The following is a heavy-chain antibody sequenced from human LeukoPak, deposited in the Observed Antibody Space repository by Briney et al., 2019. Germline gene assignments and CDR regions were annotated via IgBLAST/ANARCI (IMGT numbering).Heavy chain of an antibody. CDR2: INPSGGST. J-gene: IGHJ4*02. CDR1: GYTFTSSY. Sequence: ASVKVSCKASGYTFTSSYMHWVRQAPGQGLEWMGIINPSGGSTTYAQKFQGRVTMTRDTSTSTAYMELRSLRSDDTAVYYCARVPRGPYIAAARGYFDYWGQGTLVTVSS. D-gene: IGHD6-13*01. CDR3: ARVPRGPYIAAARGYFDY. V-gene: IGHV1-46*01.